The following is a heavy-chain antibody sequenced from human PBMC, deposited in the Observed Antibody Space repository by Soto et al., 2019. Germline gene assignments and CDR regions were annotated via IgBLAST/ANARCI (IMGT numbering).Heavy chain of an antibody. CDR1: GGSFSDYY. CDR2: INRSGST. D-gene: IGHD3-22*01. CDR3: ARRRGQDSTFYYDSSGYFSA. V-gene: IGHV4-34*01. Sequence: QVQLQQWGAGLLKPSETLSLTCAVYGGSFSDYYWYWGWIRQPPGKGLEWIGEINRSGSTKYNPSLKSRVTISVDTSKKQFSLKLSSVTAADTAMYYCARRRGQDSTFYYDSSGYFSAWGQGTLVIVSS. J-gene: IGHJ5*02.